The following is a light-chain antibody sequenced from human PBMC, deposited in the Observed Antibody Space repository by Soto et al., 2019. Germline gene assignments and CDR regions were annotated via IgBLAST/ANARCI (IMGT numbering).Light chain of an antibody. CDR3: PQVNIFPFS. J-gene: IGKJ4*01. V-gene: IGKV1-12*02. Sequence: IQMTQSPSSVSAFIGDRLTITCPAGQRISNWLACYQQKPGEVPQLLIYAVSSLRTGVPSRFSGSGSGTDFTLNIRSLQPEDFGTYYSPQVNIFPFSFGRGTKVAI. CDR1: QRISNW. CDR2: AVS.